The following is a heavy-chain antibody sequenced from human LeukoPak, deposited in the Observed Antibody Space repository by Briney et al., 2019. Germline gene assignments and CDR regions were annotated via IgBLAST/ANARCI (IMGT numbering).Heavy chain of an antibody. J-gene: IGHJ5*01. D-gene: IGHD3-22*01. Sequence: GASVKVSCKASGCTFTGYYMHWVRQAPGQGLEWMGWINPNSGGTNYAQKFQGRVTMTRDTSISTAYMELSRLESDDTAVYYCARGPNYDTSGPDFWGQGTLVTVSS. V-gene: IGHV1-2*02. CDR1: GCTFTGYY. CDR2: INPNSGGT. CDR3: ARGPNYDTSGPDF.